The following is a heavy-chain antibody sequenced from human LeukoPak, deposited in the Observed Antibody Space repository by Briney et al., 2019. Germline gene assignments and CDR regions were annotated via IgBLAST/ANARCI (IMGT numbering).Heavy chain of an antibody. CDR2: INHSGST. D-gene: IGHD1-1*01. Sequence: PSETLSLTCAVYGGSFSGYYWSWIRQPPGKGLEWIGEINHSGSTNYNPSLKSRVTISVDTSKNQFSLKLSSVTAADTAVYYCARATGTTKSGAAFDIWGQGTMVTVSS. V-gene: IGHV4-34*01. CDR1: GGSFSGYY. J-gene: IGHJ3*02. CDR3: ARATGTTKSGAAFDI.